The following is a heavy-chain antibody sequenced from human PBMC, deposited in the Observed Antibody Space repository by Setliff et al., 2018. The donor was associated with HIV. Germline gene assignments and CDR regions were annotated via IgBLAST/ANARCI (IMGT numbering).Heavy chain of an antibody. CDR1: GFTFDDYA. J-gene: IGHJ3*02. CDR3: ARGVFNHAFDI. D-gene: IGHD3-10*01. V-gene: IGHV3-74*01. Sequence: GGSLRLSCAAAGFTFDDYAMHWVRQAPGKAPEWVSRVNNDGTDTIYADSVKGRFTISRDNAKSSVYLQMGSLSADDTAVYYCARGVFNHAFDIWGQGTMVTVSS. CDR2: VNNDGTDT.